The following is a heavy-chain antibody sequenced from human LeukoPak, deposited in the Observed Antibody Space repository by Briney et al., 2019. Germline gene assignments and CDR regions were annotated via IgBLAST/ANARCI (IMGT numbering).Heavy chain of an antibody. CDR2: MNPNSGNT. Sequence: GASVTVSFKASGYTFTNYDINWVGQATGQGREWMGWMNPNSGNTGYAQKFQGRVTMTRNTSISTAYMELSRLRSEDTAVYYCARSAGYDFWSGSPYDWFDPWGQGALVTVSS. J-gene: IGHJ5*02. D-gene: IGHD3-3*01. CDR3: ARSAGYDFWSGSPYDWFDP. CDR1: GYTFTNYD. V-gene: IGHV1-8*01.